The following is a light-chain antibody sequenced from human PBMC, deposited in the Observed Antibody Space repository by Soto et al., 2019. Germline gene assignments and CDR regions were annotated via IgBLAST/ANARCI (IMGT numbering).Light chain of an antibody. CDR3: SSYTRSSTLYV. CDR1: SSDVGNYKY. J-gene: IGLJ1*01. Sequence: QSALTQPASVSRSPGQAITISCTGTSSDVGNYKYVSWYQQHPGKAPKLMIYEVSNRPSGVSNRFSGSKSGNTASLTISGLQAEDEADYYCSSYTRSSTLYVFGSGTKLTVL. CDR2: EVS. V-gene: IGLV2-14*01.